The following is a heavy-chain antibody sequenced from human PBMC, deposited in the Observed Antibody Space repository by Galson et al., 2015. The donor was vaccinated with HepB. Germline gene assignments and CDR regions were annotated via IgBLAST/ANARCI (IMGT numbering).Heavy chain of an antibody. J-gene: IGHJ4*02. CDR1: GGSISSYY. V-gene: IGHV4-59*08. CDR2: IYYSGST. CDR3: ARAVWGTMIVVPYFDY. D-gene: IGHD3-22*01. Sequence: LSLTCTVSGGSISSYYWSWIRQPPGKGLEWIGYIYYSGSTNYNPSLKSRVTISVDTSKNQFSLKLSSVTAADTAVYYCARAVWGTMIVVPYFDYWGQGTLVTVSS.